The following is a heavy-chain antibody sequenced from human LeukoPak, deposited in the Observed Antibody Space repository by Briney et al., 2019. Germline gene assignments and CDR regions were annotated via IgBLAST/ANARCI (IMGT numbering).Heavy chain of an antibody. Sequence: GGSLRLSCAASGFTFSSYWMHWVRQAPGKELAWVSRISTDGSTTGYADSVKGRFTISRDNAKNTLYLQMNSLRAEDTAVYYCTRDRTTVTLFDYWGQGILVTVS. V-gene: IGHV3-74*01. D-gene: IGHD4-17*01. CDR2: ISTDGSTT. J-gene: IGHJ4*02. CDR1: GFTFSSYW. CDR3: TRDRTTVTLFDY.